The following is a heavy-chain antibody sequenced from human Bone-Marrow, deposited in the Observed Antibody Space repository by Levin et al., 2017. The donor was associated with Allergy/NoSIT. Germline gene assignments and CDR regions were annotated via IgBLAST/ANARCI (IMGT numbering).Heavy chain of an antibody. J-gene: IGHJ5*02. D-gene: IGHD5-12*01. V-gene: IGHV3-30*03. CDR2: ISYDESRE. CDR3: ARDQDNTGLNGFNP. Sequence: GGSLRLSCEASGFAFSSYGMHWVRQAPGKGLEWVAPISYDESRESYVDSVKGRFTISRDNSKNTLYLQMTSLSAEDTALYYCARDQDNTGLNGFNPWGQGTLVTVSS. CDR1: GFAFSSYG.